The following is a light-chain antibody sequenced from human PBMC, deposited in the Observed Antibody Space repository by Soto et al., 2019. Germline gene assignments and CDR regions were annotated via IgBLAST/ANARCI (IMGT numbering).Light chain of an antibody. V-gene: IGLV2-14*01. CDR2: DVS. Sequence: QSVLTQPASVSGSPGQSITISCTGTSSDVGGYNYVSWYQQHPGKAPKLMIYDVSNRPSGVSKRFSGSKSDNTASLTISGLQAEDEADYYCSSYTSSSTLVFGTGTKVTVL. J-gene: IGLJ1*01. CDR3: SSYTSSSTLV. CDR1: SSDVGGYNY.